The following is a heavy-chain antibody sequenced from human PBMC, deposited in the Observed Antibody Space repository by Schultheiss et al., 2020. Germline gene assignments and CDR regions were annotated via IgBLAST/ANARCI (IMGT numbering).Heavy chain of an antibody. D-gene: IGHD1-26*01. J-gene: IGHJ4*02. CDR1: GYSISSSNW. V-gene: IGHV4-28*01. CDR2: IYYSGST. Sequence: SATLSLTCAVSGYSISSSNWWGWIRQPPGKGLEWIGYIYYSGSTYYNPSLKSRVTISVDTSKNQFSLKLSSVTAADTAVYYCARQHGSYIDYWGQGTLVTLSS. CDR3: ARQHGSYIDY.